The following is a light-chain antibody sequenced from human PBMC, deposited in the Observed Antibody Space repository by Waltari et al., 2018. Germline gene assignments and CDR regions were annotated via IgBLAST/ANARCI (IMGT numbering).Light chain of an antibody. Sequence: DIVMTQSPDSLAVSLGERATINCKSSQSVLYNSNDKNDLAWDQQKPGRPPKLLIYWASTREAGVPDRFSGSGSGTDFTLTISSLQAEDVAVYYCQQYYRSRTFGQGTKVEIK. CDR2: WAS. J-gene: IGKJ1*01. V-gene: IGKV4-1*01. CDR3: QQYYRSRT. CDR1: QSVLYNSNDKND.